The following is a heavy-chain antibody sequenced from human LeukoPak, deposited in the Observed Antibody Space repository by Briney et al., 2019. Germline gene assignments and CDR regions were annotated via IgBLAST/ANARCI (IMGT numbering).Heavy chain of an antibody. D-gene: IGHD3-9*01. J-gene: IGHJ4*02. CDR2: IIPIFGTA. CDR1: GYTFTSYG. Sequence: PEASVKASCKASGYTFTSYGISWVRQAPGQGLEWMGWIIPIFGTANYAQKFQDRVTITADESTSTAYMELSSLRSEDTAVFYCARDARGIDWTLDPFDYWGQGTLVTVSS. CDR3: ARDARGIDWTLDPFDY. V-gene: IGHV1-69*13.